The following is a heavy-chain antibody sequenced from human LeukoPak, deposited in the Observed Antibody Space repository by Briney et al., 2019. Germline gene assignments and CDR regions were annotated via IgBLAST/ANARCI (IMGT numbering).Heavy chain of an antibody. V-gene: IGHV4-4*07. CDR1: GGSIRDYY. CDR3: AREGYCSGGSCYLNWFDP. D-gene: IGHD2-15*01. Sequence: SETLSLTCTVSGGSIRDYYWSWIRQSTGKGLEWIGRIYTSGSTNYNPSPTSRVTMSVDTSKNQFSLILSSVTAADTAVYYCAREGYCSGGSCYLNWFDPWGQGTLVTVSS. CDR2: IYTSGST. J-gene: IGHJ5*02.